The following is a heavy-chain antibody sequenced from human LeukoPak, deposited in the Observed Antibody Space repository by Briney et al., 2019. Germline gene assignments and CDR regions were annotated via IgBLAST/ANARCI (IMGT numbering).Heavy chain of an antibody. V-gene: IGHV5-51*01. CDR2: IYPGVSET. Sequence: GESLKISCKGSGYSFTNYWIGWVRQMPGKGLEWMGTIYPGVSETRYSPSFQGQVTISVDKSINTAYLQWSSLKASDTAMYYCARHDNGGMVRGIIPADALDIWGQGTMVTVSS. CDR1: GYSFTNYW. J-gene: IGHJ3*02. D-gene: IGHD3-10*01. CDR3: ARHDNGGMVRGIIPADALDI.